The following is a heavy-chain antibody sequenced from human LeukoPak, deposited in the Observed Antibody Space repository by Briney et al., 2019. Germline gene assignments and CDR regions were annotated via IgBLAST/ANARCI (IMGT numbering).Heavy chain of an antibody. V-gene: IGHV1-2*02. Sequence: ASVKVSCKASGYTFTSYGISWVRQAPGQGLEWMGWINPNSGGTNYAQKFQGRVTMTRDTSISTAYMELSRLKSDDTAVYYCARAIVEVGFDYWGQGTLVTVSS. CDR2: INPNSGGT. J-gene: IGHJ4*02. CDR1: GYTFTSYG. D-gene: IGHD2-15*01. CDR3: ARAIVEVGFDY.